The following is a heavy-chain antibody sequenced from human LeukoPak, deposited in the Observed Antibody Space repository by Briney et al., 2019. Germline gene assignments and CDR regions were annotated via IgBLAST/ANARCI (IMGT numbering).Heavy chain of an antibody. V-gene: IGHV4-34*01. D-gene: IGHD2-2*01. J-gene: IGHJ4*02. CDR3: AREGDRYCSSTSCPRGFDY. Sequence: PSETLSLTCAVYGGSFSGYYWSWIRQPPGKGLEWIGEINHSGSTNYNPSLKSRVTISVDTSKNQFSLKLSSVTAADTAVYYCAREGDRYCSSTSCPRGFDYWGQGTLVTVSS. CDR2: INHSGST. CDR1: GGSFSGYY.